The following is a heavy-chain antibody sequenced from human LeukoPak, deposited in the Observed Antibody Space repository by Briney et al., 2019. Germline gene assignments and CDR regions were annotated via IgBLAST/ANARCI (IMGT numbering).Heavy chain of an antibody. CDR1: GGSFSGYY. V-gene: IGHV4-34*01. CDR3: ASLGGPIAVAGTGY. J-gene: IGHJ4*02. D-gene: IGHD6-19*01. Sequence: SETLSLTCAVYGGSFSGYYWSWICQPPGKGLEWIGEINHSGSTNYNPSLKSRATISVDTSKNQFSLKLSSVTAADTAVYYCASLGGPIAVAGTGYWGQGTLVTVSS. CDR2: INHSGST.